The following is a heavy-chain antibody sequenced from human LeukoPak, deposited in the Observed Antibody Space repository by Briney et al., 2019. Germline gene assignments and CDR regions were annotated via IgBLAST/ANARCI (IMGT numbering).Heavy chain of an antibody. CDR3: AKDQGRGYTYGLYYFDY. Sequence: ASVKVSCKASGFIFTAFYLHWVRQAPGQGLEWMGWINPNRGGTNYAQKFQGRVTMTRDTSSSTAYMGLSRLRSDDTAMYYCAKDQGRGYTYGLYYFDYWGQGTLVTVSS. CDR1: GFIFTAFY. V-gene: IGHV1-2*02. CDR2: INPNRGGT. J-gene: IGHJ4*02. D-gene: IGHD5-18*01.